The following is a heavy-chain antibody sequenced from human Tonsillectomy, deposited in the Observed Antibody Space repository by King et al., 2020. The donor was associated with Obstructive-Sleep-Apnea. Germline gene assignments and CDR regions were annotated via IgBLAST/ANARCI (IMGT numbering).Heavy chain of an antibody. CDR1: GFTFSSYC. CDR3: ARVLLWFGELTY. J-gene: IGHJ4*02. Sequence: VQLVESGGALVQPGGSLRLSCATSGFTFSSYCITWGLQAPGKGLEWGANIKQDGSEKYYAESVKGRFIISRDNAQNSLYLQMDSLGAGDTAVYYCARVLLWFGELTYWGQGTLVTVSS. CDR2: IKQDGSEK. V-gene: IGHV3-7*01. D-gene: IGHD3-10*01.